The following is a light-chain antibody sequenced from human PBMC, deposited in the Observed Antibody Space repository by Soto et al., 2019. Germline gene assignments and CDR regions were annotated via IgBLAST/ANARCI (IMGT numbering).Light chain of an antibody. CDR3: QQRSTWPLT. CDR1: QSVSSY. V-gene: IGKV3-11*01. CDR2: DAS. Sequence: EIVLTQSPATLSLSPGERATLSCRASQSVSSYLAWHQQKPGQAHRLLIYDASNRATGIPARFSGSGSGTDFTLTISSLEPEDFAVYYCQQRSTWPLTFGGGTKVEIK. J-gene: IGKJ4*01.